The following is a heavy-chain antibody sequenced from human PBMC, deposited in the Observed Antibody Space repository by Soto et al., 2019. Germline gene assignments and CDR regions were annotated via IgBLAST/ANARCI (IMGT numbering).Heavy chain of an antibody. J-gene: IGHJ4*02. CDR3: SRHDSRSWYPFDY. Sequence: GESLKISCKGSGYSFVSYWIGWVRQMPGKGLEWMGIIYPGDSDTRYSPSFQGRVTISADKSISTAYLQWSSLKASDSAMYFCSRHDSRSWYPFDYCGQGTLVTVSS. CDR2: IYPGDSDT. D-gene: IGHD6-13*01. V-gene: IGHV5-51*01. CDR1: GYSFVSYW.